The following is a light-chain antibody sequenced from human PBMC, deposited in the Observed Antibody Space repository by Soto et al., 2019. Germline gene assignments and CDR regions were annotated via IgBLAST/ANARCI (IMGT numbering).Light chain of an antibody. CDR3: QQYNNWPRT. CDR1: QSVSSN. V-gene: IGKV3D-15*01. Sequence: EIVMTQSPGILSVSPGERATLSCRASQSVSSNLAWYQQKPGQAPRLLIYGASTRATGIPARFSGSGSGTEFTLTISSLQSEDFAVYYCQQYNNWPRTFGQGTKVDIK. CDR2: GAS. J-gene: IGKJ1*01.